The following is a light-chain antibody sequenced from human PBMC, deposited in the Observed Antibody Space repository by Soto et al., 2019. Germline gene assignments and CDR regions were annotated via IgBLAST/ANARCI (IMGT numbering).Light chain of an antibody. CDR2: AAS. CDR1: QGISSY. CDR3: QQLNSYPRT. Sequence: IQLTQSPSSLSASVGDRVTITCRASQGISSYLAWYQQKPGKAPKLLIYAASTLQSGVPSRFSGSGSGTDFTLTISSLQPEDFATYYCQQLNSYPRTFGKGTKVDTK. J-gene: IGKJ1*01. V-gene: IGKV1-9*01.